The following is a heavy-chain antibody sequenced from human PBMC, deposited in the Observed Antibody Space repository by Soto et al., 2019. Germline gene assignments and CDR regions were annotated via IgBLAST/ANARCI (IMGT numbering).Heavy chain of an antibody. V-gene: IGHV1-18*01. CDR3: ASDLTRFCSGGSCHFSM. CDR2: VSYYNGNT. CDR1: EDIFNNFG. Sequence: QAQLVQSGAEVKKPGASGKVACTASEDIFNNFGITWVRQAPGQGLEWLGWVSYYNGNTNYAHRLQGRVFMTTDTAKSTAYLELRSLTFNDTAVYYCASDLTRFCSGGSCHFSMWGHGTQVIVSS. D-gene: IGHD2-15*01. J-gene: IGHJ4*01.